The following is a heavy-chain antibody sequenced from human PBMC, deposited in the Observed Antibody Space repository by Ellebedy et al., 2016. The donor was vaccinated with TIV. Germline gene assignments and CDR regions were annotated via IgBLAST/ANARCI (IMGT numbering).Heavy chain of an antibody. J-gene: IGHJ5*02. CDR2: IRQEGDEI. D-gene: IGHD4-17*01. V-gene: IGHV3-7*01. CDR3: ARRASYGDYAVQVNPWFDP. Sequence: GGSLRLSCAASGFNFRSYWITWVRQAPGKGLEWVAKIRQEGDEIYYVESVKGRFTISRDNAKNSLFRQMNSLRVEDTAVYYCARRASYGDYAVQVNPWFDPWGQGTLVTVSS. CDR1: GFNFRSYW.